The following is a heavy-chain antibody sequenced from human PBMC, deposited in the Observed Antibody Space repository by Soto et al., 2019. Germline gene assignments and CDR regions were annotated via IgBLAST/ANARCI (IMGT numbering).Heavy chain of an antibody. CDR3: AKDRNYYDSSGYDY. CDR2: IYYSGST. D-gene: IGHD3-22*01. CDR1: GGSISSSSYY. Sequence: PSETLSLTCTVSGGSISSSSYYWGWIRQPPGKGLEWIGSIYYSGSTYYADSVKGRFSVSRDNSKNTLYLQMNSLRAEDTAVYYCAKDRNYYDSSGYDYWGQGALVTVSS. J-gene: IGHJ4*02. V-gene: IGHV4-39*07.